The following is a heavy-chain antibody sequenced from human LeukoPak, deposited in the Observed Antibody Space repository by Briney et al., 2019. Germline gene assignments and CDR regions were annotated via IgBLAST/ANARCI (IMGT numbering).Heavy chain of an antibody. CDR1: GGTFTSYA. CDR3: ACHSPPDENMGYGDAGY. CDR2: IIPIFGTA. J-gene: IGHJ4*02. D-gene: IGHD4-17*01. Sequence: SVKVSCKASGGTFTSYAISWVRQAPGQGLEWMGGIIPIFGTANYAQKFQGRVTITADESTSTAYMELSSLRSEDTAVYYCACHSPPDENMGYGDAGYWGQGTLVTVSS. V-gene: IGHV1-69*13.